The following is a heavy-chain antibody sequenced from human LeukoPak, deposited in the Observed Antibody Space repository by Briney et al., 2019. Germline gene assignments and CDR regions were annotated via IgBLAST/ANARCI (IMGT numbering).Heavy chain of an antibody. J-gene: IGHJ5*02. CDR3: SGDLNWHHDS. Sequence: GASVKVSCKASGGTFGTYTINLVRQAPGQGLEWTGRSIPIFDTTNYARNFQGRLTITADKSTTTVYMELTSLRSDDTAVYYCSGDLNWHHDSWGQGTLVTVSS. V-gene: IGHV1-69*08. D-gene: IGHD3-16*01. CDR1: GGTFGTYT. CDR2: SIPIFDTT.